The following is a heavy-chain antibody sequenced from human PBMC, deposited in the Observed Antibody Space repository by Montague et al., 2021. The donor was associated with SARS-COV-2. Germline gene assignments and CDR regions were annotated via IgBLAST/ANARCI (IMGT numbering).Heavy chain of an antibody. D-gene: IGHD1-14*01. CDR3: ARETMTADAFDI. J-gene: IGHJ3*02. CDR1: GGCISRYF. CDR2: LFSVGST. Sequence: SETLSLTCTVSGGCISRYFWSWIRQSPGKGLEWIGYLFSVGSTDYNPSLKSRATISRDTSKNQFSLKVRSVTAADTAVYYCARETMTADAFDIWGQGTMVTVSS. V-gene: IGHV4-59*01.